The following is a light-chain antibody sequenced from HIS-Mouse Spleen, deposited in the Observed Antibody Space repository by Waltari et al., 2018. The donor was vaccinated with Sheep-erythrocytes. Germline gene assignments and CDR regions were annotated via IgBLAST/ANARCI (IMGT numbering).Light chain of an antibody. CDR3: QQSYSTPPLT. V-gene: IGKV1-39*01. Sequence: DIQMTQSPSSLSASVGNRVTITCRASQSISSYLNWYQQKPGKAPKLLIYAASSLQSGVPSRCSVSGSWTDFTVTISSLQPEDFATYYCQQSYSTPPLTFGGGTKVEIK. J-gene: IGKJ4*01. CDR1: QSISSY. CDR2: AAS.